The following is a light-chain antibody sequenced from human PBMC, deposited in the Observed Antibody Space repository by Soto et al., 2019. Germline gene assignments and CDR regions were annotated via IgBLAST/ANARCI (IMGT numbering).Light chain of an antibody. CDR1: QSISSY. CDR2: AAS. V-gene: IGKV1-39*01. Sequence: DIQMTQSPSSLSASVGDRVTITCRASQSISSYLNWYQQKPGKAPKLLIYAASSLQSGVPSRFSGSGSGTDFTLTISSLQPEDFATYYCQQSYSTPPFFGGGTNVEIK. CDR3: QQSYSTPPF. J-gene: IGKJ4*01.